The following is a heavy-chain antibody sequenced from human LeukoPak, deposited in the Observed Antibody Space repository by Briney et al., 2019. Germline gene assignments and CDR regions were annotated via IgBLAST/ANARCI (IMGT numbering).Heavy chain of an antibody. CDR3: ARDRTCYDTSGYGL. CDR1: GLTFSSYS. J-gene: IGHJ4*02. Sequence: GGSLRLSCAASGLTFSSYSINWVRQAPGKGLEWVSYISFSSDTIYYADSVKGRFTISRDNAKNSLYLQMNSLRAEDTAVYYCARDRTCYDTSGYGLWGQGTLVTVSS. CDR2: ISFSSDTI. D-gene: IGHD3-22*01. V-gene: IGHV3-48*04.